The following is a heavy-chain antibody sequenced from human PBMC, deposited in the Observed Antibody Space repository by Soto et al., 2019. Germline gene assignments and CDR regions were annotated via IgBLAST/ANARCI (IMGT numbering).Heavy chain of an antibody. D-gene: IGHD2-21*01. CDR3: VRGCSAVVIARFEY. CDR2: IDSKIDADKT. J-gene: IGHJ4*02. CDR1: GFTFSKAY. Sequence: GGSLRLSCTASGFTFSKAYMNWVRQAPGKGLEWVGQIDSKIDADKTDFAAPAKGRFTPSRDDSKNTVYLQMNGLEIEDTAMYYCVRGCSAVVIARFEYWGQGTLVAVSS. V-gene: IGHV3-15*04.